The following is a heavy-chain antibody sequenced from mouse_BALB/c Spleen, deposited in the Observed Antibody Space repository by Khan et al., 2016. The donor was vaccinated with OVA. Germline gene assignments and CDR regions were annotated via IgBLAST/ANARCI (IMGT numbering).Heavy chain of an antibody. D-gene: IGHD2-14*01. CDR2: IIYSGST. J-gene: IGHJ3*01. CDR3: ARSTYRFAFVY. V-gene: IGHV3-8*02. CDR1: GDSITSGY. Sequence: EVQLQESGPSLVKPSQTLSLTCSVTGDSITSGYWCWIRKFPGNKLEYMGYIIYSGSTYYNPSLKSRISITRHPSKNQYSLQLNPVPTEDTAAYYGARSTYRFAFVYWGQGTLVTVSA.